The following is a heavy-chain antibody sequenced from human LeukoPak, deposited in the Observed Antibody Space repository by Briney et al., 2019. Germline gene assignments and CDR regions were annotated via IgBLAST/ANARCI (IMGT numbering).Heavy chain of an antibody. CDR1: GFTFSSYA. D-gene: IGHD2-2*01. V-gene: IGHV3-23*01. J-gene: IGHJ6*02. CDR2: ISGSGGNT. CDR3: AKPSTRRNYYYYGMDV. Sequence: GGSLRLSCAASGFTFSSYAMSWVRQAPGKGLEWVSAISGSGGNTYYADSVKGRFTISRDNSKNTLYLQMNSLRAEDTAVYYCAKPSTRRNYYYYGMDVWGQGTTVTVSS.